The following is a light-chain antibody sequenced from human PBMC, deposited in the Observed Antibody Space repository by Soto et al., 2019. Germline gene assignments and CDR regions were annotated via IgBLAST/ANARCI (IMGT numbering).Light chain of an antibody. CDR2: TAS. CDR3: QQYSNYPYT. J-gene: IGKJ2*01. V-gene: IGKV1-5*03. CDR1: QSISTW. Sequence: DIQMTQSPSTLSASVGDGVTITCRASQSISTWLAWYQQKPGKAPKLLIYTASRLESEVPSRFSGSGSGTEFTLTISSLQPDDFATYYCQQYSNYPYTFGQGTNLE.